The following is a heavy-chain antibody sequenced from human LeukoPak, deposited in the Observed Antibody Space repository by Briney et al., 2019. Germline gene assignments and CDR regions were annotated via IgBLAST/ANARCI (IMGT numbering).Heavy chain of an antibody. Sequence: ASVKVSCKASGYTFTSYGISWVRQAPGQGLEWMGWISAYNGNTNYAQKFQGRVTMTRDTSISTAYMELSRLRSDDTAVYYCAAGTPAGWVFDYWGQGTLVTVSS. D-gene: IGHD2-2*01. J-gene: IGHJ4*02. CDR1: GYTFTSYG. CDR2: ISAYNGNT. CDR3: AAGTPAGWVFDY. V-gene: IGHV1-18*01.